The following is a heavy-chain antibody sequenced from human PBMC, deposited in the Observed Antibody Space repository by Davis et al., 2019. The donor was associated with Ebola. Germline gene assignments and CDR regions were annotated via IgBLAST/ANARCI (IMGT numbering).Heavy chain of an antibody. J-gene: IGHJ6*02. D-gene: IGHD3-3*01. Sequence: ASVKVSCKASGYTFTSYDINWVRQATGQGLEWMGWMNPNSGNTGYAQKFQGRVTMTRNTSISTAYMELSSLRSEDTAVYYCARGPFWSGYYLWYYYYGMDVWGQGTTVTVSS. CDR3: ARGPFWSGYYLWYYYYGMDV. CDR2: MNPNSGNT. V-gene: IGHV1-8*01. CDR1: GYTFTSYD.